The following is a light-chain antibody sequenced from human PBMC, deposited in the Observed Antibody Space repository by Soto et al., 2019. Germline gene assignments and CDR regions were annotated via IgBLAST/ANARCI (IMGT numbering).Light chain of an antibody. J-gene: IGLJ1*01. Sequence: QSVLTQPASVSGSPGQSITISCTGTSSDVGGYNYVSWYQQHPGKAPKLMIYEVSNRPSGVSNRFSGSKSGTTASLTISGLQAEDEADYYCSSYTSSLYVFGTGTKVTVL. V-gene: IGLV2-14*01. CDR2: EVS. CDR1: SSDVGGYNY. CDR3: SSYTSSLYV.